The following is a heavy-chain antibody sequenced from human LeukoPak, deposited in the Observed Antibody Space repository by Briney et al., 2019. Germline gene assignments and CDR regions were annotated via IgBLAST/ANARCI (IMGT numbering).Heavy chain of an antibody. Sequence: SETLSLTCTVSGGSISGYYWSWIRQPPGKGLEWIGFIYYSGTTNYNPSLESRVTISIDTSKNQFSLKLTSVTAADTAVYYCARYIDYWGQGTLVTVTS. CDR3: ARYIDY. V-gene: IGHV4-59*08. CDR1: GGSISGYY. CDR2: IYYSGTT. J-gene: IGHJ4*02.